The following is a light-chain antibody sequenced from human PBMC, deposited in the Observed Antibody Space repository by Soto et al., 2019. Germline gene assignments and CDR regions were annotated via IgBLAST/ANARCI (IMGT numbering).Light chain of an antibody. CDR2: GAS. CDR1: QSVCNY. Sequence: IVLAQSPATLSLSPGERATLSCRASQSVCNYLAWYQQKPGQAPRPLIHGASNRATGIPARFGGRGSGTDFTLTISSLEPEDFAVYYCQQRSIWPVTFGGGTKVDIK. CDR3: QQRSIWPVT. V-gene: IGKV3-11*01. J-gene: IGKJ4*01.